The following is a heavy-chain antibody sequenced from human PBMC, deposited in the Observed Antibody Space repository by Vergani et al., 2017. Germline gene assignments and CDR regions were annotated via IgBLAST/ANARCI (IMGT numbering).Heavy chain of an antibody. J-gene: IGHJ4*02. D-gene: IGHD6-19*01. CDR1: GFTFSNAW. Sequence: EVQLVESGGGLVKPGGSLRLSCAASGFTFSNAWMSWVRQAPGKGLEWVGRIKSKTDGGTTDYAAPVKGRFTISRDDSKHTLYLQMNSLKTEDTAVYYCASEQWLGWVDYWGQGTLVTVSS. CDR2: IKSKTDGGTT. CDR3: ASEQWLGWVDY. V-gene: IGHV3-15*01.